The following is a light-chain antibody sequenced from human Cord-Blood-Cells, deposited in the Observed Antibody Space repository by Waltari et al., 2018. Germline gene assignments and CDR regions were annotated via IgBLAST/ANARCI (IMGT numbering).Light chain of an antibody. CDR2: DVS. V-gene: IGLV2-14*01. CDR1: SSDVGGYNY. CDR3: SSYTSSSTHYV. J-gene: IGLJ1*01. Sequence: QSALTQPASVSGSPGQSITISCTGTSSDVGGYNYVSWYQKHPGKAPKLMIYDVSNRPSGVSNRSSGSKSANTASLTISGLQAEDEADYYCSSYTSSSTHYVFGTGTKVTVL.